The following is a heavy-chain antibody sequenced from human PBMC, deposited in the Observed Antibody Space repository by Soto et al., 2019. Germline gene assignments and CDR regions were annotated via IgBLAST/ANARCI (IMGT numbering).Heavy chain of an antibody. J-gene: IGHJ4*02. V-gene: IGHV3-48*02. CDR3: ARDQKIGWGY. CDR1: GFTFSSYS. D-gene: IGHD3-16*01. Sequence: EVQLVESGGGLVQPGGSLRLSCAASGFTFSSYSMNWVRPAPGKGLEWVSYISGSSGTIYYADSVKGRFTISRDNAKNSLYLQMNSLRDEDTAVYFCARDQKIGWGYWGQGTLVTVSS. CDR2: ISGSSGTI.